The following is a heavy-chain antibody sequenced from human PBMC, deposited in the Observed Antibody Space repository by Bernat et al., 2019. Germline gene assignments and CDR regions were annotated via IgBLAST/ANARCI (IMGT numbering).Heavy chain of an antibody. CDR1: GGSISSGGYS. CDR2: IYHSGST. D-gene: IGHD2-2*01. V-gene: IGHV4-30-2*01. Sequence: QLQLQESGSGLVKPSQTLSLTCAVSGGSISSGGYSWSWIRQPPGKGLEWIGYIYHSGSTYYNPSLKSRVTISVDRSKNQFSLKLSSVTAADTAVYYCARDVGGYCSSTSCQNWFDPWGQGTLVTVSS. J-gene: IGHJ5*02. CDR3: ARDVGGYCSSTSCQNWFDP.